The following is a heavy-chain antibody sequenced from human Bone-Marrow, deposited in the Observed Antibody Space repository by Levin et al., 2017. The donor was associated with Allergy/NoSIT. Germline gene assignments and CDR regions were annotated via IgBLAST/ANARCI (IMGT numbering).Heavy chain of an antibody. D-gene: IGHD1-26*01. J-gene: IGHJ4*02. V-gene: IGHV1-2*02. Sequence: ASVKVSCKSSGHTFTGYYIQWVRQAPGQGLEWMGWINPNSGDTNYAQKFQGRVTVTRDTSISTAYMELSRLRSDDTAVYYCASGETWIPFTGTYSSPFDYWGQGTLVTVSS. CDR2: INPNSGDT. CDR3: ASGETWIPFTGTYSSPFDY. CDR1: GHTFTGYY.